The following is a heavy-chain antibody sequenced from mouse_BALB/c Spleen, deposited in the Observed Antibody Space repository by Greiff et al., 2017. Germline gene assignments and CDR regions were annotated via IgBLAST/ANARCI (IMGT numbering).Heavy chain of an antibody. V-gene: IGHV5-6*01. CDR2: ISSGGSYT. Sequence: EVHLVESGGGLVKPGGSLKLSCAASGFTFSSYGMSWVRQTPDKRLEWVATISSGGSYTYYPDSVKGRFTISRDNAKNTLYLQMSSLKSEDTAMYYCARQDGNPAWFAYWGQGTLVTVSA. J-gene: IGHJ3*01. CDR3: ARQDGNPAWFAY. CDR1: GFTFSSYG. D-gene: IGHD2-1*01.